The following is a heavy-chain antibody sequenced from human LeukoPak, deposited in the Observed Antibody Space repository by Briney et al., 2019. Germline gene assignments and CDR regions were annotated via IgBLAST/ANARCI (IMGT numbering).Heavy chain of an antibody. J-gene: IGHJ4*02. CDR3: ASGSSGRYFLYFEY. Sequence: GGSLRLSCAASGFTFSSYWMGWVRQAPGKGLEWVASIKQDGAEKHYVDSVKGRFTISRDNAENSLYLQMNSLRVKDTAVYYCASGSSGRYFLYFEYWGQGALLTVSS. CDR1: GFTFSSYW. D-gene: IGHD6-19*01. V-gene: IGHV3-7*01. CDR2: IKQDGAEK.